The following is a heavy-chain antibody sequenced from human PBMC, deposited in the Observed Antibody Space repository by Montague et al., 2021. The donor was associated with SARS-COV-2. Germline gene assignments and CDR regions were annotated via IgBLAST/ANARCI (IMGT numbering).Heavy chain of an antibody. CDR2: IYSGVGT. CDR1: GFTVSSNY. D-gene: IGHD3-9*01. Sequence: SLRLSCAASGFTVSSNYMIWVRQAPGMGLEWVSVIYSGVGTYYADSVRGRFTISRDNSKNTLYLQMNNLRAEDTAVYYCARGHNVAYCDMLTGYYNPLLDPWGQGTLVTVSS. J-gene: IGHJ5*02. CDR3: ARGHNVAYCDMLTGYYNPLLDP. V-gene: IGHV3-66*01.